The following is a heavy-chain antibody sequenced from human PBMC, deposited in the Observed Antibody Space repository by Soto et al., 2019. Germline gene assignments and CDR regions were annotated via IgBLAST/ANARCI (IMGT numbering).Heavy chain of an antibody. Sequence: PGGSLRLSCAASGFSFVNYAMNWVRQARGKGLEWVSGLSGSGTSTYYADSVKGRFTISRDNSRDTLFLQMNSLTADDTAVYYCAKATTNGGWFNPFDSWGQGALVTVSS. D-gene: IGHD6-19*01. V-gene: IGHV3-23*01. CDR1: GFSFVNYA. CDR3: AKATTNGGWFNPFDS. J-gene: IGHJ4*02. CDR2: LSGSGTST.